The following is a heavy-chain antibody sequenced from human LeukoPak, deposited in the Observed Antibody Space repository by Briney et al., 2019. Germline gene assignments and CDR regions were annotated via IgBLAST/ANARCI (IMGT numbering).Heavy chain of an antibody. CDR3: ARESPMVYGSGRRRFDP. D-gene: IGHD3-10*01. CDR1: GGSISSGSYY. Sequence: PSETLSLTCTVSGGSISSGSYYWSWIRQPAGKGLEWIGRIYTSGSTNYNPSLKSRVTISVDTSKNQFSLKLSSVTAADTVVYYCARESPMVYGSGRRRFDPWGQGTLVTVSS. CDR2: IYTSGST. J-gene: IGHJ5*02. V-gene: IGHV4-61*02.